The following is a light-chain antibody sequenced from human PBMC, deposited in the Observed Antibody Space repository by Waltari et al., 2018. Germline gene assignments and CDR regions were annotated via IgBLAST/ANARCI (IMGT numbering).Light chain of an antibody. CDR2: VNSDGSH. V-gene: IGLV4-69*01. J-gene: IGLJ3*02. Sequence: LVLTQSPSASASLGASVKLTCTLSSGYSSNVIAWLQQQPGKGPRYLMKVNSDGSHRKGDDIPDRFSASKSGTECQLTISSPQSEDEADYFCQTGGHGTWVFGGGTKLTVL. CDR1: SGYSSNV. CDR3: QTGGHGTWV.